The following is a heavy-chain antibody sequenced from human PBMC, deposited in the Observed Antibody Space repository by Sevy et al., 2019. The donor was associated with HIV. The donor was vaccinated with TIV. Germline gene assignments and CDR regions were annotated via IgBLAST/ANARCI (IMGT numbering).Heavy chain of an antibody. CDR3: ARDLNSGYANYYYYGMDV. Sequence: GGSLRLSCTASGFTFSSYAMYWVRQAPGKGLEWVAVISYDGSNKYYADSVKGRFTISRDTSKSTVYLQMDSLRAEDTAVYYCARDLNSGYANYYYYGMDVWGQGTTVTVSS. D-gene: IGHD5-12*01. CDR2: ISYDGSNK. V-gene: IGHV3-30*04. CDR1: GFTFSSYA. J-gene: IGHJ6*02.